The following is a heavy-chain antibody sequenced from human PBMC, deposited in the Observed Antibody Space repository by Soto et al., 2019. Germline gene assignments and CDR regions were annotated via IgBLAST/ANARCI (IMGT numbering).Heavy chain of an antibody. Sequence: QVQLVESGGGLVKPGGSLRLSCAASGFTFHDYYMSWIRQAPGKGLEWVSYISNSGSGIYYADSVKGRFTVSRDNAKKSLYLQMHSQRAEDTAVYYCARVGGIVDDYGDPNFDYWGQGTLVTVSS. V-gene: IGHV3-11*01. J-gene: IGHJ4*02. CDR3: ARVGGIVDDYGDPNFDY. CDR1: GFTFHDYY. D-gene: IGHD4-17*01. CDR2: ISNSGSGI.